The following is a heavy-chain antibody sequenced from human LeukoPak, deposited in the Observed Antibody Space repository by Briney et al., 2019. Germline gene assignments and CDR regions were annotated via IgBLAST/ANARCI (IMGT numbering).Heavy chain of an antibody. J-gene: IGHJ4*02. CDR3: ARGVGAVDY. Sequence: SETLSLTCIVSGGSISSYYWNWIRQPAGKGLEWVGRIYTIGSANYNPSLKGRVTMSVDKSKNQFSLKLTSVTPEDTAVYYCARGVGAVDYWGQGTLVTVSS. CDR1: GGSISSYY. CDR2: IYTIGSA. D-gene: IGHD1-26*01. V-gene: IGHV4-4*07.